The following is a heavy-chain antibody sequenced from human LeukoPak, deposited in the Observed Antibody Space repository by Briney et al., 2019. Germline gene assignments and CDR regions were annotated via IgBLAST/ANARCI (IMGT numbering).Heavy chain of an antibody. Sequence: GGSLRLSCAASGFTFSDYYMSWIRQAPGKGLEWVSYISSSGSTIYYADSVKGRFTISRDNAKNSLYLQMNSLRAEDMAFYYCAKDRGSMVRGVIISGFDYWGQGTLVTVSS. V-gene: IGHV3-11*01. D-gene: IGHD3-10*01. CDR2: ISSSGSTI. CDR3: AKDRGSMVRGVIISGFDY. J-gene: IGHJ4*02. CDR1: GFTFSDYY.